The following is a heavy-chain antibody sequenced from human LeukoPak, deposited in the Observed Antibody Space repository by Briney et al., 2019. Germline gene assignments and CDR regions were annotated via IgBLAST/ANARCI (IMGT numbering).Heavy chain of an antibody. D-gene: IGHD5-18*01. V-gene: IGHV3-21*01. CDR3: ARDGYSYGNYYYYGMDV. J-gene: IGHJ6*02. CDR2: SSSSYI. Sequence: SSSSYIYYADSVKGRFTISRDNAKNSLYLQMNSLRAEDTAVYYCARDGYSYGNYYYYGMDVWGQGTTVTVSS.